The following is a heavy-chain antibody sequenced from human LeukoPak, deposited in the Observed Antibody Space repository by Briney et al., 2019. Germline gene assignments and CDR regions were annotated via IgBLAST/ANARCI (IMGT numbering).Heavy chain of an antibody. J-gene: IGHJ4*01. CDR3: AREGYSSSFDY. V-gene: IGHV3-11*01. Sequence: GGSLRLSCAASGFTFNDYQMSWIRQAPGKGPEWVSYISNSGTNIFYADSGRGRFTVHRDIARNPLLLQMDYLSPEDTAVYYCAREGYSSSFDYWGQGALVTVSS. CDR2: ISNSGTNI. CDR1: GFTFNDYQ. D-gene: IGHD5-18*01.